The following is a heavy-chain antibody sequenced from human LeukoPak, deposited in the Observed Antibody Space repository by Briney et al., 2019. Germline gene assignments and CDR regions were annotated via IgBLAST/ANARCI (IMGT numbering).Heavy chain of an antibody. CDR3: ARAAAGLRLNAFDI. Sequence: PSETLSLTCTVSGGSISSYYWSWIRQPPGKGLEWIGHIYYSGSTNYNPSLKSRVTISIDTSKNQFSLKLGSVTAADTAVYYCARAAAGLRLNAFDIWGRGTMVTVSS. V-gene: IGHV4-59*12. J-gene: IGHJ3*02. CDR1: GGSISSYY. CDR2: IYYSGST. D-gene: IGHD6-13*01.